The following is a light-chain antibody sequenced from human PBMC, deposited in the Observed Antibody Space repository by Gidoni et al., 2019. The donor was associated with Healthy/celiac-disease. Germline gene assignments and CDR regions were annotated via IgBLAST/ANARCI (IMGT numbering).Light chain of an antibody. J-gene: IGKJ2*01. CDR2: GAS. CDR3: QQYNNWPPYT. V-gene: IGKV3-15*01. Sequence: ETVMTQSPATLSVSPGERATLSCRASQSVSNSLAWYQQKPGQGPRLLIYGASTRATGIPARFSGSGSGTEFTLTISSLQSEDFAVYYCQQYNNWPPYTFXQXTKLEIK. CDR1: QSVSNS.